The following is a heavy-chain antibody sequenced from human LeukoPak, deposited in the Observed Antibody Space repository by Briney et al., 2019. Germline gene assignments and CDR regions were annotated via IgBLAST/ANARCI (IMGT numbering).Heavy chain of an antibody. D-gene: IGHD4-17*01. CDR2: ISYDGSNK. V-gene: IGHV3-30-3*01. J-gene: IGHJ4*02. Sequence: GGSLRLSCAASGFTFSSYAMHWVRQAPGKGLEWVAVISYDGSNKYYADSVKGRFTISRDDAKNSLFLQMNSLRVEDTAVYHCARDKDSWDYGDFYDNWGQGTLVTVSS. CDR1: GFTFSSYA. CDR3: ARDKDSWDYGDFYDN.